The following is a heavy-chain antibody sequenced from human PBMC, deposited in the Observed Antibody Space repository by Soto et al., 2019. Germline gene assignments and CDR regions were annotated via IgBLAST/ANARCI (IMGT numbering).Heavy chain of an antibody. V-gene: IGHV4-59*01. CDR3: ARSRTLRDGYNYGYYYYYGMDV. Sequence: SETLSLTCTVSGGSISSYYWSWIRQPPGKGLEWIGYIYYSGSTNYNPSLKSRVTISVDTSKNQFSLKLSSVTAADTAVYYCARSRTLRDGYNYGYYYYYGMDVWGQGTTVTVSS. CDR1: GGSISSYY. D-gene: IGHD5-12*01. J-gene: IGHJ6*02. CDR2: IYYSGST.